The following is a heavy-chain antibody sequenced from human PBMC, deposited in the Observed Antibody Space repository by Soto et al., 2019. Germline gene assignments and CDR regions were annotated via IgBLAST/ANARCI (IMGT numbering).Heavy chain of an antibody. D-gene: IGHD6-13*01. Sequence: SQTLSLTCAISGDSVSSNTAAWNWIRQSPSRGLEWLGRTCYGAKWYVDYAVCVKSRISIKPDTSKNQFSLQQNSVTPEDTAVYFCARDPSPGSSSWYDYWGQGALVTVSS. V-gene: IGHV6-1*01. CDR2: TCYGAKWYV. CDR3: ARDPSPGSSSWYDY. J-gene: IGHJ4*02. CDR1: GDSVSSNTAA.